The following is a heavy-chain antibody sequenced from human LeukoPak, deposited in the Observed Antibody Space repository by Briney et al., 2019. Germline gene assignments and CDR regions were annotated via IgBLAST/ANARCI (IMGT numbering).Heavy chain of an antibody. CDR1: GVSISSDSYY. CDR2: FYTSGTT. V-gene: IGHV4-61*02. CDR3: ARNPTLMITFGDPGAFDI. D-gene: IGHD3-16*01. J-gene: IGHJ3*02. Sequence: PSQTLSLTCTVSGVSISSDSYYWSWIRQPAGKGLEWIERFYTSGTTNYNPSLKSRVTISVDTSKTQVSLKLSSVTAADTAVYYCARNPTLMITFGDPGAFDIWGQGTMVTVSS.